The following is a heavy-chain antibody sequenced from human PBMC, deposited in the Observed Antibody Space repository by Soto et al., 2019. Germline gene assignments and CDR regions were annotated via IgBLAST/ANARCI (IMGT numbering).Heavy chain of an antibody. J-gene: IGHJ4*02. Sequence: GGSLRLSCAASGFTFSSYAMSWVRQAPGKGLEWVSAISGSGGSTYYADSVKGRFTISRDNSKNTLYLQMNSLRAEYTAVYYCAKAPRNSSFFDYWGQGTLVTVSS. V-gene: IGHV3-23*01. CDR1: GFTFSSYA. CDR2: ISGSGGST. CDR3: AKAPRNSSFFDY. D-gene: IGHD6-19*01.